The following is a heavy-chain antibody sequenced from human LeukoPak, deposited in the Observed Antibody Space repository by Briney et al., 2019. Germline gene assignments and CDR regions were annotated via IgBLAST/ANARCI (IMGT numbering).Heavy chain of an antibody. CDR3: ARDDCSSISCYHNWFDP. J-gene: IGHJ5*02. Sequence: GGSLRLSCAASGFTFSSYWMSWVRQAPGKGLEWVANIKQDGSEKYYVDSVKGRFTIPRDNAKNSLYLQMNSLRAEDTAVYYCARDDCSSISCYHNWFDPWGQGTLVTVSS. CDR1: GFTFSSYW. CDR2: IKQDGSEK. V-gene: IGHV3-7*01. D-gene: IGHD2-2*01.